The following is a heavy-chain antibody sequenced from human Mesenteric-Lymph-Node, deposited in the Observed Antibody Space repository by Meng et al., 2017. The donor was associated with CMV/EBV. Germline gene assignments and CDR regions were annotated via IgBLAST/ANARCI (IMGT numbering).Heavy chain of an antibody. CDR1: GFTFSDSY. CDR3: ARAYYDFWSGFFGDY. Sequence: SGFTFSDSYMTWIRQPPGKGLEWVSYISGSGTTIYYTDSVKGRFTISRDNAKNSLFLQMNSLRAEDTAVYYCARAYYDFWSGFFGDYWGQGTLVSVSS. CDR2: ISGSGTTI. J-gene: IGHJ4*02. V-gene: IGHV3-11*04. D-gene: IGHD3-3*01.